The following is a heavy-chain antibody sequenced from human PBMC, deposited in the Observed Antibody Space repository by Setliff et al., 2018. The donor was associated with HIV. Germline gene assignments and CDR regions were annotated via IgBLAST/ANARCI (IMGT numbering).Heavy chain of an antibody. Sequence: GGSLRLSCAASGFSFNNYGMTWARQAPGKGLEWVSGIRDSGVSVYYADSVMGRFTISRDNSKNTLYLQMNSLRAEDTAVYYCAKGSGYYSTDAFDIWGQGTMVT. CDR2: IRDSGVSV. J-gene: IGHJ3*02. V-gene: IGHV3-23*01. D-gene: IGHD3-22*01. CDR1: GFSFNNYG. CDR3: AKGSGYYSTDAFDI.